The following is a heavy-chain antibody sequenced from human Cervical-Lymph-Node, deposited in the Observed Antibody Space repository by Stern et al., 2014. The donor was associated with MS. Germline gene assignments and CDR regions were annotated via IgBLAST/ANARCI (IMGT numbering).Heavy chain of an antibody. CDR1: RYDFTGFF. CDR3: AREATRIIVGIDY. Sequence: VQLVESGAKMKKPGASVRVSCKAFRYDFTGFFIHSVRQVTGQGLEWMGRLNPISDAPTYAQTFQDRVTLTRDTSIGTAYLELSRLTSADTAVYYCAREATRIIVGIDYWGQGTPVTVSS. V-gene: IGHV1-2*06. CDR2: LNPISDAP. D-gene: IGHD2/OR15-2a*01. J-gene: IGHJ4*02.